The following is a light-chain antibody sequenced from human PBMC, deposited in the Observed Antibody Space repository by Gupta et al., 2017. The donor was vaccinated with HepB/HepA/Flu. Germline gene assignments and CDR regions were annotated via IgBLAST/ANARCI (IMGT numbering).Light chain of an antibody. CDR2: GAS. J-gene: IGKJ3*01. V-gene: IGKV3-20*01. CDR1: QSVSSSF. Sequence: EIVLTQSPGTLSLSPGERATLSCRASQSVSSSFLAWYQQKPGQAPRLLIYGASGRATGIPDRFSGSGSGTDFSLTISRLEPEDFAVYFCQQDGTSPRTFGHGTKVDIK. CDR3: QQDGTSPRT.